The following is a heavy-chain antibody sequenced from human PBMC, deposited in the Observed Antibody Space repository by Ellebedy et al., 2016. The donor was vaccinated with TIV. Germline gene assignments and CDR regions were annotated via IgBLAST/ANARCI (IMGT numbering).Heavy chain of an antibody. CDR1: GFTFSSYD. V-gene: IGHV3-13*04. D-gene: IGHD3-22*01. J-gene: IGHJ3*02. CDR3: ARWNYYDSSGYFLGAFDI. Sequence: GGSLRLXXAASGFTFSSYDMHWVRQATGKGLEWVSAIGTAGDTYYPGSVKGRFTISRENAKNSLYLQMNSLRAGDTAVYYCARWNYYDSSGYFLGAFDIWGQGTMVTVSS. CDR2: IGTAGDT.